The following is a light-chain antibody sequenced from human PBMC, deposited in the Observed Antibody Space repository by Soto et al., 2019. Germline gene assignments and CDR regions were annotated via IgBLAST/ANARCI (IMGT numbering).Light chain of an antibody. CDR3: QQYASSRT. CDR2: DAS. Sequence: EIVLTQSPATLSLSPGESATLSCGARQSVSSSYLAWYQHKPGLAPRLLIFDASSRATGIPDRFSGSGSGTDFTLTISRLEPEDFAVYYCQQYASSRTFGQGTKVEIK. J-gene: IGKJ1*01. CDR1: QSVSSSY. V-gene: IGKV3D-20*01.